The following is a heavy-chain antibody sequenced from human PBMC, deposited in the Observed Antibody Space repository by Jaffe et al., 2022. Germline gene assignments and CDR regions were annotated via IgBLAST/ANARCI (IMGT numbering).Heavy chain of an antibody. CDR3: ASLHNRDYYMDV. D-gene: IGHD1-20*01. V-gene: IGHV3-48*03. CDR2: ISSSGSTI. Sequence: EVQLVESGGGLVQPGGSLRLSCAASGFTFSSYEMNWVRQAPGKGLEWVSYISSSGSTIYYADSVKGRFTISRDNAKNSLYLQMNSLRAEDTAVYYCASLHNRDYYMDVWGKGTTVTVSS. CDR1: GFTFSSYE. J-gene: IGHJ6*03.